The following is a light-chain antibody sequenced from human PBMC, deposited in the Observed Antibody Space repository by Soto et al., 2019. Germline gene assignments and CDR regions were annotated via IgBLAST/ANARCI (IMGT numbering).Light chain of an antibody. CDR2: DAS. CDR3: QRYGDLPRT. Sequence: DIQMTQSPSSLSASVGDRVTITCQASQNIGDYVNWYHQKTGEAPKILIHDASILKIGVSSRLSGSRSWTEFTCGVDSLQPQGTGTFFCQRYGDLPRTCGRGTKMEI. CDR1: QNIGDY. J-gene: IGKJ2*01. V-gene: IGKV1-33*01.